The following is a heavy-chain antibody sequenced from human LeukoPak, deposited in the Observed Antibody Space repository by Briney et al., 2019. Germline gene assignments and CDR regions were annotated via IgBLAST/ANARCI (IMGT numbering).Heavy chain of an antibody. V-gene: IGHV4-59*01. CDR1: GGSINNYY. CDR2: IYYTGST. D-gene: IGHD1-26*01. J-gene: IGHJ3*02. Sequence: PSETLSLACNVSGGSINNYYWNWIRQSPGKGLEWIASIYYTGSTSYNPSLNGRVTISVDTSKTRVSLRLISVTAADTAVYYCAREVGAKGAFDIWGQGTMVTVSS. CDR3: AREVGAKGAFDI.